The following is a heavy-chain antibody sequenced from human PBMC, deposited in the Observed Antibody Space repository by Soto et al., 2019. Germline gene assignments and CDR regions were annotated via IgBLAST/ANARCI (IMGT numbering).Heavy chain of an antibody. CDR3: AKDQGGYMVSGMDV. J-gene: IGHJ6*02. D-gene: IGHD2-2*02. CDR2: INPNSGAT. CDR1: GYTFTDYY. Sequence: QVQLVQSRAEVRKPGASVNVSCKASGYTFTDYYIYWLRQAPGHGLEWMGWINPNSGATNYAHNFQRRVTMTRDTSIRAAYMELSRLSSDDEADYYCAKDQGGYMVSGMDVWGQGTMVTVSS. V-gene: IGHV1-2*02.